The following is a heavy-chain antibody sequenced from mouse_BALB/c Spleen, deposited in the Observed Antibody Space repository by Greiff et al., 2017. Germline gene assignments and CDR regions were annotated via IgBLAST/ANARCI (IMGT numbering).Heavy chain of an antibody. V-gene: IGHV2-9*02. J-gene: IGHJ4*01. Sequence: VQLQESGPGLVAPSQSLSITCTVSGFSLTSYGVHWVRQPPGKGLEWLGVIWAGGSTNYNSALMSRLSISKDNSKSQVFLKMNSLQTDDTAMYYCARELGYAMDYWGQGTSVTVSS. CDR2: IWAGGST. CDR3: ARELGYAMDY. CDR1: GFSLTSYG. D-gene: IGHD4-1*01.